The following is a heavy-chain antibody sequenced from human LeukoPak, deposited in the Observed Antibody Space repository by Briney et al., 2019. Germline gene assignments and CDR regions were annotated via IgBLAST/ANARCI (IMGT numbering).Heavy chain of an antibody. CDR3: ARGYYDSSDFEYFQH. J-gene: IGHJ1*01. D-gene: IGHD3-22*01. V-gene: IGHV1-2*02. CDR2: INPNNGGT. Sequence: GASVKVSCKASGYTFTDYYIHWVRQAPGQGLEWMGWINPNNGGTNYAQKFQGRVTMTRDTSISTVYMELSRLRSDNTAVFFCARGYYDSSDFEYFQHWGQGTLVTVSS. CDR1: GYTFTDYY.